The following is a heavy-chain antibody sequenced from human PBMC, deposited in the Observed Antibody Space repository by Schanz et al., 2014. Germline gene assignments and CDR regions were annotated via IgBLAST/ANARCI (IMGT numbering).Heavy chain of an antibody. CDR2: VWSDGNTK. J-gene: IGHJ6*02. Sequence: QVQLVESGGGVVRPGRSLRLSCATSGFTFSRFGMHWVRQAPGKGPEWVALVWSDGNTKYYVDSVKGRFSISRDNGETSVYLQINSLRVEDTAVYYCASVIMVAGNHRDGRDVWGQGTTVTVSS. D-gene: IGHD6-19*01. CDR3: ASVIMVAGNHRDGRDV. CDR1: GFTFSRFG. V-gene: IGHV3-33*03.